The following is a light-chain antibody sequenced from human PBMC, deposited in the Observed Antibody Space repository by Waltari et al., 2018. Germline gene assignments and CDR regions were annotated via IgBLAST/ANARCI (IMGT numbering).Light chain of an antibody. CDR3: ETGGHGTWV. CDR2: VNSDGSH. Sequence: QLVLTQSPSASASLGASVKLTCTLSSGHITNVIAWHQQQPGKGPRYLMKVNSDGSHRKGDDIPDRFSGSSSGPERYLTISSLQSEDEADYYCETGGHGTWVFGGGTKLTVL. CDR1: SGHITNV. J-gene: IGLJ3*02. V-gene: IGLV4-69*01.